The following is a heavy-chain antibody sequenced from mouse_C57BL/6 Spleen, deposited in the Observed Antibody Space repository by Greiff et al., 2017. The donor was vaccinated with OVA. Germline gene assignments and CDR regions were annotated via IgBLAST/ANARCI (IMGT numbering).Heavy chain of an antibody. J-gene: IGHJ3*01. CDR2: ISNGGGST. D-gene: IGHD2-4*01. CDR3: ARVYDYDAWFAY. V-gene: IGHV5-12*01. CDR1: GFTFSDYY. Sequence: DVMLVESGGGLVQPGGSLKLSCAASGFTFSDYYMYWVRQTPEKRLVWVAYISNGGGSTYYPDTVKGRFTISRDNAKNTLYLQMSRLKSEDTAMYYCARVYDYDAWFAYWGQGTLVTVSA.